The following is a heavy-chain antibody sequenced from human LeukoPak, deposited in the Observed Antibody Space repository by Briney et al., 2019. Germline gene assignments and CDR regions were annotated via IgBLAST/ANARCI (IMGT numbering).Heavy chain of an antibody. CDR1: GYTFTSYG. CDR3: AADEEAAAGIFYAFDI. J-gene: IGHJ3*02. CDR2: ISAYNGNT. D-gene: IGHD6-13*01. V-gene: IGHV1-18*01. Sequence: ASVKVSCKASGYTFTSYGISWVRQAPGQGLEWMGWISAYNGNTNYAQKLQGRVTMTTDTSTSTAYMELRSLRSDDTAVYYCAADEEAAAGIFYAFDIWGQGTMVTVSS.